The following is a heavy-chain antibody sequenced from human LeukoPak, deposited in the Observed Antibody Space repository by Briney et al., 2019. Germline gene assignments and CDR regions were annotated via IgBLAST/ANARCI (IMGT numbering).Heavy chain of an antibody. CDR1: GFTFSTYT. Sequence: GGSLRLSCAASGFTFSTYTMNWVRQAPGKGLEWVSSISTSSNIYYADSVKRLFTISRDNAKNSLYLQMNILRAEDTAVYYCARGHGWFDPWGQGTLVTVSS. J-gene: IGHJ5*02. V-gene: IGHV3-21*04. CDR3: ARGHGWFDP. CDR2: ISTSSNI.